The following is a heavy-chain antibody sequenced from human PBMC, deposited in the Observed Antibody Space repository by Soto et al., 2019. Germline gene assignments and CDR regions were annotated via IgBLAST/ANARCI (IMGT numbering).Heavy chain of an antibody. CDR3: ARQTRRNIVATIAFDI. CDR1: SGSISSSNW. V-gene: IGHV4-4*02. CDR2: IYYSGST. D-gene: IGHD5-12*01. J-gene: IGHJ3*02. Sequence: PSETLSLTCAVSSGSISSSNWWSWVRQPPGKGLEWIGGIYYSGSTYYNPSLKSRVTISVDTSKNQFSLKRSSVTAADTAVYYCARQTRRNIVATIAFDIWGQGTMVTVS.